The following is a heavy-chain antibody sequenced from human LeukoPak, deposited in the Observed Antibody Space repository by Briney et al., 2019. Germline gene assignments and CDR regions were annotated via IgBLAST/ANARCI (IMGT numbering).Heavy chain of an antibody. D-gene: IGHD6-13*01. CDR3: GRSKDDTWQQLCSF. V-gene: IGHV1-2*02. CDR1: RCAFNHNY. CDR2: INPNSGGT. Sequence: ASVKVSFKASRCAFNHNYFHWVRQAPGHGLEWMGWINPNSGGTNYAQKFQGRVTMTRDTSITTAYMELSNLRSDDTVLYYCGRSKDDTWQQLCSFWGQGTLVTVSS. J-gene: IGHJ4*02.